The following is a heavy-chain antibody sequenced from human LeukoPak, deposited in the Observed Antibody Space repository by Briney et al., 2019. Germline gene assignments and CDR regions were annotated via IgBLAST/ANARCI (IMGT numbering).Heavy chain of an antibody. Sequence: ASVKVSRKASGGTFSSYAISWVRQAPGQGLEWMGRIIPILGIANYAQKFQGRVTITADKSTSTAYMELSSLRSEDTVVYYCARGSSGQDAFDIWGQGTMVTVSS. V-gene: IGHV1-69*04. CDR2: IIPILGIA. CDR3: ARGSSGQDAFDI. CDR1: GGTFSSYA. J-gene: IGHJ3*02. D-gene: IGHD3-22*01.